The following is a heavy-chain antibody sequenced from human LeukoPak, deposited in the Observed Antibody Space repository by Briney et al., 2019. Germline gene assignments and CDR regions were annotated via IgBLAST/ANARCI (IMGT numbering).Heavy chain of an antibody. CDR3: ARYQKGYYYYYMDV. Sequence: PSETLSLTCAVSGGSFSGYYWSWSRQPPGKGLEWIGEINHSGSTNYNPSLKSRVTISVDTSKNQFSLKLSSVTAADTAVYYCARYQKGYYYYYMDVWGKGTTVTVSS. CDR2: INHSGST. J-gene: IGHJ6*03. V-gene: IGHV4-34*01. D-gene: IGHD2-2*01. CDR1: GGSFSGYY.